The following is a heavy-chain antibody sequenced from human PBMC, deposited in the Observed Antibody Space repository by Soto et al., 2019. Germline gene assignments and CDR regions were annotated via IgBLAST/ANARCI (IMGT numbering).Heavy chain of an antibody. CDR3: ARDLGSGYDPGDY. D-gene: IGHD5-12*01. V-gene: IGHV1-69*12. CDR1: GGTFSIYA. CDR2: IIPIIGTR. J-gene: IGHJ4*02. Sequence: QVQLVQSGAEVKKPGSSVKVSWKASGGTFSIYAVSWVRQAPGQGLEWMGGIIPIIGTRNYAQRFQGRITITGDESTSTAYMELSSLKSEDTAVYYCARDLGSGYDPGDYWGQGPLVTVSS.